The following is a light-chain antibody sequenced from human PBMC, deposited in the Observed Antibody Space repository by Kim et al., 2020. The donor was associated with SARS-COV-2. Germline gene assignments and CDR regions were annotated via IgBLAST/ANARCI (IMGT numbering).Light chain of an antibody. V-gene: IGKV2-28*01. CDR1: QSLLHSNGYNY. CDR2: LGS. J-gene: IGKJ2*01. Sequence: DIVMTQSPLSLPVTPGEPASISCRSSQSLLHSNGYNYLDWYLQKPGQSPQLLIYLGSNRASGVPDRFSGSGSGTDFTLKISRVEAEDVGVYYCMQALQTPRGVYTFGQVTKLEI. CDR3: MQALQTPRGVYT.